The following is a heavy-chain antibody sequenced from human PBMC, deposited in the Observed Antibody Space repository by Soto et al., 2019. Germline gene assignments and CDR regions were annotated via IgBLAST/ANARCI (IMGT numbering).Heavy chain of an antibody. Sequence: QVQLVESGGGVVQPGRSLRLSCATSGFTFSSYAMHWVRQAPGKGLEWVAVISYDGSSKYYADSVKGRFTISRDNSKNTLYLPMNSLRPEDTALYYCARDRTAQYYYYGMDVWGQGTTVTVSS. J-gene: IGHJ6*02. D-gene: IGHD2-21*02. V-gene: IGHV3-30-3*01. CDR1: GFTFSSYA. CDR2: ISYDGSSK. CDR3: ARDRTAQYYYYGMDV.